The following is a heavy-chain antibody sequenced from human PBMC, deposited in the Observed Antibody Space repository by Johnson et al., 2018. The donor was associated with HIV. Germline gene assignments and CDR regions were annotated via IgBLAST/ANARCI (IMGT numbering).Heavy chain of an antibody. CDR3: AKDSHRFYLGSGDGFDF. Sequence: EVQLVESGGGVVQPGGSLRLSCAASGFRFDDYAMHWVRLTPGKGLEWVSLISWDGSHTYYGDSVRGRFSISRDSSKASLYLQMNSMRPEDTALYYCAKDSHRFYLGSGDGFDFGGQGTMVTGSS. CDR1: GFRFDDYA. D-gene: IGHD3-16*01. CDR2: ISWDGSHT. V-gene: IGHV3-43D*03. J-gene: IGHJ3*01.